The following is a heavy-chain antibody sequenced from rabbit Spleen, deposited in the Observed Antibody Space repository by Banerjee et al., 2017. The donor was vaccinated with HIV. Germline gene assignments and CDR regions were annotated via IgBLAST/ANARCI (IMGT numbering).Heavy chain of an antibody. CDR1: GFTLSSNYW. J-gene: IGHJ3*01. CDR2: IDGSTIGST. V-gene: IGHV1S40*01. Sequence: QSLEESGGDLVKPGASPTLTCTASGFTLSSNYWICWVRQAPGKGLEWIACIDGSTIGSTYYASWVNGRFTISSDNAQSTVDLKMTSLTAADTATYFCARAIVPWLGLTRLDLWGQGTLVTVS. CDR3: ARAIVPWLGLTRLDL. D-gene: IGHD4-1*01.